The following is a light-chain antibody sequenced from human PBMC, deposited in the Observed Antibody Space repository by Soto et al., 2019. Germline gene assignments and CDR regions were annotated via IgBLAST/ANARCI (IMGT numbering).Light chain of an antibody. CDR2: KAS. J-gene: IGKJ2*01. Sequence: DIQMTQSPSTLSASVGDRVTITCRASQSISSWLAWYQQKPGKAPKLLIYKASSLESGIPSRFSGSGSGTEFTLTISSLQPDDFATYYCQQYNSYPYTFGQGTKLEIK. CDR1: QSISSW. CDR3: QQYNSYPYT. V-gene: IGKV1-5*03.